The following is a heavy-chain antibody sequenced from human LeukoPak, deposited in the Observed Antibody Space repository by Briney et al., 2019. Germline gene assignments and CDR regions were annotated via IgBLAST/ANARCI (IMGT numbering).Heavy chain of an antibody. CDR2: IYYSGST. CDR3: AKSGGYGLIDY. Sequence: KPSETLSLTCTVSGGSISSYYWSWIRQPPGKGLEWIGYIYYSGSTNYNPSLKSRVTISVDTSKNQFSLRLNSVTAADTAMYYCAKSGGYGLIDYWGQGTRVTVSS. D-gene: IGHD1-26*01. V-gene: IGHV4-59*08. J-gene: IGHJ4*02. CDR1: GGSISSYY.